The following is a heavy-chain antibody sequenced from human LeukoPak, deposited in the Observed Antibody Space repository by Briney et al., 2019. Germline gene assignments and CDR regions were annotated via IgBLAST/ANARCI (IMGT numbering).Heavy chain of an antibody. CDR1: GFTFSSSG. CDR3: AKGAYSSGWYAGIDY. CDR2: ISGSGGSTYYA. D-gene: IGHD6-19*01. J-gene: IGHJ4*02. V-gene: IGHV3-23*01. Sequence: PGRSLRLSCAASGFTFSSSGMHWVRQAPGKGLEWVSAISGSGGSTYYAYYADSVKGRFTISRDNSKNTLYLQMNSLRAEDTAVYYCAKGAYSSGWYAGIDYWGQGTLVTVSS.